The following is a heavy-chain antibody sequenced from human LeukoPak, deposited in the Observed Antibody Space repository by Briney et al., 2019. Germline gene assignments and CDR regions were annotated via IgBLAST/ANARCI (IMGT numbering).Heavy chain of an antibody. CDR3: ARKIASTRLGVRYYYMDV. Sequence: ASVKVSCKASGYTFISYDIVWLREATGQGLEWMGYMNPKSGNTDNVQTFPGRVTMTRATSITTAYMELSGLRPEDTAVYYCARKIASTRLGVRYYYMDVWGEGTTVTISS. CDR1: GYTFISYD. V-gene: IGHV1-8*01. D-gene: IGHD2-2*01. CDR2: MNPKSGNT. J-gene: IGHJ6*03.